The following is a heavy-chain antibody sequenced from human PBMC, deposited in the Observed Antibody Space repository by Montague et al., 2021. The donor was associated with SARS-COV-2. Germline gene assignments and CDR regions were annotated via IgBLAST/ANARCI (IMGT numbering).Heavy chain of an antibody. V-gene: IGHV4-59*12. CDR3: ARWGEYYDSPYYYYAMDV. CDR1: GGSISPYY. CDR2: TSYSGST. D-gene: IGHD3-3*01. Sequence: SETLSLPCTVSGGSISPYYWSWIRQSPGKGLECIGYTSYSGSTDYNPSLKSRVTISIDTSKNQFSLKLSSVTAADTAVYYCARWGEYYDSPYYYYAMDVWGQGTTVTVSS. J-gene: IGHJ6*02.